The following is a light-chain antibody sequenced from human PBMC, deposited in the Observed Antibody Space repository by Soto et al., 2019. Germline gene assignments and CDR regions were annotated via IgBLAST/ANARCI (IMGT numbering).Light chain of an antibody. CDR2: DSS. Sequence: EIVLTQSPGTLSLSPGERATLSCRPSQSINNYVAWYQQKPGQAPRVLIYDSSIKATVVPDRFSGSGSGTDFTLTISRLEPGDYAVYYCQHYFDSPETFGGGTKVEIK. J-gene: IGKJ4*01. CDR3: QHYFDSPET. CDR1: QSINNY. V-gene: IGKV3-20*01.